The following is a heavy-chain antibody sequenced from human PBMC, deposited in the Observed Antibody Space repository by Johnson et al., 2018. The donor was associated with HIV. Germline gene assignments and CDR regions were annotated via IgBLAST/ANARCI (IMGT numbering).Heavy chain of an antibody. Sequence: VQLVESGGGVVRPGGSLRLSCAASGFTFDDYGMSWVRQAPGKGLEWVSGINWNGGRTVYADSVKGRLTISRDNAKNSLYLQMNSLRAEDTALYYCVRGGLCYQNFLDAFDMWGQGTMVTVSS. CDR1: GFTFDDYG. CDR3: VRGGLCYQNFLDAFDM. V-gene: IGHV3-20*04. J-gene: IGHJ3*02. CDR2: INWNGGRT. D-gene: IGHD2-2*01.